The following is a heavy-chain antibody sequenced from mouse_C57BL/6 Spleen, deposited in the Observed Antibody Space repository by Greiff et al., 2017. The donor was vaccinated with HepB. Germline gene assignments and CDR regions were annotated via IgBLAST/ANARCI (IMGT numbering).Heavy chain of an antibody. J-gene: IGHJ2*01. Sequence: EVKLMESGGGLVQPGGSMKLSCAASGFTFSDAWMDWVRQSPEKGLEWVAEIRNKANNHATYYAESVKGRFTISRDDSKSSVYLQMNSLRAEDTGIYYCTRRSPQLGLDYWGQGTTLTVSS. CDR1: GFTFSDAW. V-gene: IGHV6-6*01. CDR3: TRRSPQLGLDY. D-gene: IGHD4-1*02. CDR2: IRNKANNHAT.